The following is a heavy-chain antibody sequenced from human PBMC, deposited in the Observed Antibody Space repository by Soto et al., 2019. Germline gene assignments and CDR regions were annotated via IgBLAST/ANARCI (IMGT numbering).Heavy chain of an antibody. J-gene: IGHJ6*02. V-gene: IGHV6-1*01. CDR3: ARSKDSSARGRYGMDV. Sequence: KQSQTLSLTCAISGDSVSSNSAAWNWIRQSPSRGLEWLGRTYYRSKWYNDYAVSVKSRITINPDTSKNQFSLQLNSVTPEDTAVYYCARSKDSSARGRYGMDVWGQGTTVTVSS. CDR2: TYYRSKWYN. D-gene: IGHD6-25*01. CDR1: GDSVSSNSAA.